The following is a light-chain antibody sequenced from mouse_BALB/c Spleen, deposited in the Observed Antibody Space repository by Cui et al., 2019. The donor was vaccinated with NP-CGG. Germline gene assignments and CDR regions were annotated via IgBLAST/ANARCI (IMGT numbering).Light chain of an antibody. CDR2: GTN. V-gene: IGLV1*01. Sequence: QAVVTHDSSLTTSPGETVTLTCRSSTGAVTTSNYPNWVQEKPDHLFTGLIGGTNNRAPGVPARFSGSLIGDKAALTITGAQTEDEAIYFCALWYSNHWVFGGGTKLTVL. CDR1: TGAVTTSNY. J-gene: IGLJ1*01. CDR3: ALWYSNHWV.